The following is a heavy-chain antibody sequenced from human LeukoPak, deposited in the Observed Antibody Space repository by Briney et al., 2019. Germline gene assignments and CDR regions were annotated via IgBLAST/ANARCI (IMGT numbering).Heavy chain of an antibody. CDR3: ARLIAARPEYYFDY. Sequence: GGSLRLSCAASGFIIISYRMSWVRQAPGKGLEWVANIKQDGSEKYYVDSVKGRFTISRDNAKNSLYLQMNSLRAEDTAVYYCARLIAARPEYYFDYWGQGTLVTVSS. V-gene: IGHV3-7*01. CDR2: IKQDGSEK. D-gene: IGHD6-6*01. J-gene: IGHJ4*02. CDR1: GFIIISYR.